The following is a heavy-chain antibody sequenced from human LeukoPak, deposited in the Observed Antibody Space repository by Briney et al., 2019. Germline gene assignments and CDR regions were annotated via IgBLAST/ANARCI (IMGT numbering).Heavy chain of an antibody. CDR2: IYYNGST. V-gene: IGHV4-59*01. J-gene: IGHJ4*02. D-gene: IGHD3-16*01. CDR1: GGSINSYY. CDR3: ARGSRQINTEGVFDY. Sequence: SETLSLTCTVSGGSINSYYWSWIRQPPGKGLAWVGYIYYNGSTNYNPSLKSRVTISVDTSKNQFSPKLSSVTAADTAVYYCARGSRQINTEGVFDYWGQGTLVTVSS.